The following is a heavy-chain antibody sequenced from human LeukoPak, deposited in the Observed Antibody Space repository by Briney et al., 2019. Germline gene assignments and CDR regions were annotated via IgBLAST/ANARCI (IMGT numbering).Heavy chain of an antibody. Sequence: GGSLRLSCAASGFTFSSYSMNWVRQAPGKGLEWVSSISSSSSYIYYADSVKGRFTISRDNAKNSLYLQMNSLRAEDTVVYYCASVVVTPFDAFDIWGQGTMVTVSS. CDR2: ISSSSSYI. CDR1: GFTFSSYS. CDR3: ASVVVTPFDAFDI. V-gene: IGHV3-21*01. D-gene: IGHD3-22*01. J-gene: IGHJ3*02.